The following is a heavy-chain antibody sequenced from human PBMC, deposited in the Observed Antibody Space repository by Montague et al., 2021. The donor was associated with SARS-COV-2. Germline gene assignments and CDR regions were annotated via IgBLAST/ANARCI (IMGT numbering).Heavy chain of an antibody. J-gene: IGHJ5*02. CDR2: ISYDGSNK. CDR1: GFTFSSYA. Sequence: SLRLSCAASGFTFSSYAMHWVRQALGKGLEWVAVISYDGSNKYYADSVKGRFTISRDNSKNTLYLQMNSLRAEDTAVYYCARPYSGSYLGWFDPWGQGTLVTVSS. D-gene: IGHD1-26*01. V-gene: IGHV3-30*04. CDR3: ARPYSGSYLGWFDP.